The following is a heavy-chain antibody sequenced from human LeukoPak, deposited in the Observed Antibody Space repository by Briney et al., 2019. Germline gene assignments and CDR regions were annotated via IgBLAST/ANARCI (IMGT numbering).Heavy chain of an antibody. V-gene: IGHV4-34*01. D-gene: IGHD1-26*01. Sequence: SETLSLTCAVYGGSFSGYYWSWIRQPPGKGLEWIGEINHSGSTNYNPSLKSRVTISVDTSKNQFSLKVNSVTAADTAVYYCARDTYSGTYAGSGTGYWGQGALVTVSS. J-gene: IGHJ4*02. CDR3: ARDTYSGTYAGSGTGY. CDR1: GGSFSGYY. CDR2: INHSGST.